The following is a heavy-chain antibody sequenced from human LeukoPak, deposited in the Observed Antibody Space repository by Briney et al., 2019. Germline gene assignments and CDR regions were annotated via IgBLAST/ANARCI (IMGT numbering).Heavy chain of an antibody. CDR1: GYTFTSYY. D-gene: IGHD6-6*01. CDR2: INPSGGST. Sequence: ASVKVSCKASGYTFTSYYMHWVRQAPGQGLEWMGIINPSGGSTGYAQKFQGRVTMTRATSTSTVYMELSSLRSEDTAVYYCARVSIAARPPNYWGQGTLVTVSS. J-gene: IGHJ4*02. CDR3: ARVSIAARPPNY. V-gene: IGHV1-46*01.